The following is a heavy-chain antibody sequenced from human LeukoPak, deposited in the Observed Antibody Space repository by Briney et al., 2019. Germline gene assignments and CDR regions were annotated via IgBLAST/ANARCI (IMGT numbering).Heavy chain of an antibody. D-gene: IGHD6-13*01. V-gene: IGHV3-9*01. CDR1: GFTFDNYA. Sequence: GRSLRLSCAASGFTFDNYAMHWVRQAPGKGLEWVSGISWNSGSIGYADSVKGRFTISRDNAKNSLYLQMNSLRAEDTALYYCAKAAQRYSSSWYVWYFDLWGRGTLVTVSS. J-gene: IGHJ2*01. CDR2: ISWNSGSI. CDR3: AKAAQRYSSSWYVWYFDL.